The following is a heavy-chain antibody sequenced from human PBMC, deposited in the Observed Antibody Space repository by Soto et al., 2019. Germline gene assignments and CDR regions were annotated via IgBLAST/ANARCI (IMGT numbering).Heavy chain of an antibody. CDR1: GLTISGKKY. V-gene: IGHV3-53*01. Sequence: LRLSCAAFGLTISGKKYVAWVRQAPGKGLEWVSGLYDVDGSFYADSVRGRFTTSSDSSKTTVYLQMNDLRPDDTAVYYCATWHEREHAYDVWGQGTTGTASS. CDR2: LYDVDGS. D-gene: IGHD1-1*01. J-gene: IGHJ3*01. CDR3: ATWHEREHAYDV.